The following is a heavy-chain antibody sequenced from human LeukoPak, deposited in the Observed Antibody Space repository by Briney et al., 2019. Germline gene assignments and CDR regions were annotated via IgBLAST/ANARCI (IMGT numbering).Heavy chain of an antibody. CDR2: INPGGGST. Sequence: GGSLRLSCAASGVTFSSYAMNWVRQGPGKGLEWVSAINPGGGSTYYADSVKGRFTISRDNSKNTLYLQMNSLRAEDTAVYYCGKAGGNSFFDYWGQGTLVTVSS. D-gene: IGHD1-7*01. J-gene: IGHJ4*02. V-gene: IGHV3-23*01. CDR1: GVTFSSYA. CDR3: GKAGGNSFFDY.